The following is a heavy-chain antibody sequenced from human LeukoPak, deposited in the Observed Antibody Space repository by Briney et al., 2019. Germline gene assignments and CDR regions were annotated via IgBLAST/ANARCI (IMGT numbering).Heavy chain of an antibody. D-gene: IGHD4/OR15-4a*01. CDR1: LDSTTSNF. V-gene: IGHV4-4*02. Sequence: SETLSLTCTVSLDSTTSNFWSWVRQPPGKGLEWIGEIHRSGSPNYNPSLQSRVTISIDRSRNQIVLELSSVTAADTAFYYCAREILGGSNPGAYWGQGTLVTVSS. CDR3: AREILGGSNPGAY. J-gene: IGHJ4*02. CDR2: IHRSGSP.